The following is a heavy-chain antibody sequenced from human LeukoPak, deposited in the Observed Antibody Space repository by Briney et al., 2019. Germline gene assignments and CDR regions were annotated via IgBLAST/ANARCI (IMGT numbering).Heavy chain of an antibody. D-gene: IGHD5-18*01. V-gene: IGHV4-39*07. CDR3: ARRQRFSAVTFGY. J-gene: IGHJ4*02. CDR1: DDSISNNRYY. CDR2: ITHSGST. Sequence: KPSETLSLTCTISDDSISNNRYYWSWIRQPPGKGLEWIGEITHSGSTNYNPSLKSRVTISVDTSKNQFSLKLSSVTAADTAVYYCARRQRFSAVTFGYWGQGTVVTVSS.